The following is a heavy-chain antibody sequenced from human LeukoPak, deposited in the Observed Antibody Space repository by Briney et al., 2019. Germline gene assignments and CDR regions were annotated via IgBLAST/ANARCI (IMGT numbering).Heavy chain of an antibody. CDR2: ISAYNGNT. J-gene: IGHJ6*03. V-gene: IGHV1-18*01. D-gene: IGHD3-9*01. CDR1: GYTFTSYG. Sequence: GASVKVSCKASGYTFTSYGISWVRQAPGQGLEWMGWISAYNGNTNYAQKLQGRVTMTTDTSTSTAYMELRSLRSDDTAVYYCARDGLYRYFDWLFPSPYYMDVWGKGTTVTVSS. CDR3: ARDGLYRYFDWLFPSPYYMDV.